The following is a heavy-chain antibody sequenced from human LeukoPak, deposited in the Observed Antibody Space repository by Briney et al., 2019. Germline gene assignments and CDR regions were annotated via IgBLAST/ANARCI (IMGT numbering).Heavy chain of an antibody. CDR3: VKDCSSGWYFFSYFDY. CDR1: GFTFSSYA. J-gene: IGHJ4*02. D-gene: IGHD6-19*01. Sequence: GGSLRLSCAASGFTFSSYAMSWVRQAPGKGLEWVSAISGSGGSTYYADSVKGRFTISRDNSKNTLYLQMNSLRAEDTAVYYCVKDCSSGWYFFSYFDYWGQGTLVTVSS. V-gene: IGHV3-23*01. CDR2: ISGSGGST.